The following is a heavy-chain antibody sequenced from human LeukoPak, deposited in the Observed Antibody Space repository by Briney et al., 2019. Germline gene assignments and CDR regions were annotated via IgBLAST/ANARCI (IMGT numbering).Heavy chain of an antibody. Sequence: PSETLSLTCAVYGGSFSGYHWSWIRQPPGKGLEWIGEINHSGSTNYNPSLKSRVTISVDTSKNQFSLKLSSVTAADTAVYYCARDGGYGHYDYWGRGTLVTVSS. CDR1: GGSFSGYH. CDR3: ARDGGYGHYDY. D-gene: IGHD5-18*01. J-gene: IGHJ4*02. CDR2: INHSGST. V-gene: IGHV4-34*01.